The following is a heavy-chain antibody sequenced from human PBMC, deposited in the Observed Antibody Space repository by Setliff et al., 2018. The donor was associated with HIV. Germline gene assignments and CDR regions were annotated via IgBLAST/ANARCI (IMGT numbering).Heavy chain of an antibody. J-gene: IGHJ3*01. V-gene: IGHV4-39*02. CDR3: AKEGGLYFGMLIHDAIDL. CDR1: GGSISSSSYY. CDR2: IYYSGST. D-gene: IGHD3-3*01. Sequence: SETLSLTCTVSGGSISSSSYYWGWIRQPPGKGLGWIGSIYYSGSTYYNPSLKSRVTISVDTSKNQFSLKLSSVTAADTAVYYCAKEGGLYFGMLIHDAIDLWGQGTMVTVSS.